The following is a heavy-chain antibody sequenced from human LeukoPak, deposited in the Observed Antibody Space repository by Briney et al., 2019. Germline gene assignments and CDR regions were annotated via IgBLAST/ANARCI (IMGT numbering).Heavy chain of an antibody. Sequence: ASVKVSCKASGYTFTSYGISWVRQAPGQGLEWMGWISAYNGNTNYAQKLQGRVTMTTDTSTSTAYMELRSLRSDDTAVYYCARDYFDSSGSISSIYGLDVWGQGTTVIVSS. J-gene: IGHJ6*02. D-gene: IGHD3-22*01. CDR3: ARDYFDSSGSISSIYGLDV. CDR2: ISAYNGNT. CDR1: GYTFTSYG. V-gene: IGHV1-18*01.